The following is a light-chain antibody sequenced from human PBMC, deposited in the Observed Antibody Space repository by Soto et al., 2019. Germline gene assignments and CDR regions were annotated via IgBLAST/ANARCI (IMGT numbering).Light chain of an antibody. CDR3: TSYTSSRTVV. V-gene: IGLV2-14*03. J-gene: IGLJ2*01. Sequence: QSALAQPASVSGSPGQSITISCTGTSSDIGTYNYVSWYQQHAGKVPKLMIYDVSNRPSGVSDRFSGSKSGNTASLTISGLEDEDEADYYCTSYTSSRTVVFGGGTQLTVL. CDR1: SSDIGTYNY. CDR2: DVS.